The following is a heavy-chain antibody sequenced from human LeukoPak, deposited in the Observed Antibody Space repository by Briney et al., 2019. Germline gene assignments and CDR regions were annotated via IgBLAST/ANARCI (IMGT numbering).Heavy chain of an antibody. CDR1: GYTFTSYY. CDR3: ARDGFGDIVVVPAALGYYYYGMDV. J-gene: IGHJ6*02. V-gene: IGHV1-46*01. D-gene: IGHD2-2*01. Sequence: ASVKVSCKASGYTFTSYYMYWVRQAPGQGLEWMGIINPSGGSTSYAQKFQGRVTMTRDTSTSTVYMELSSLRSEDTAVYYCARDGFGDIVVVPAALGYYYYGMDVWGQGTTVTVSS. CDR2: INPSGGST.